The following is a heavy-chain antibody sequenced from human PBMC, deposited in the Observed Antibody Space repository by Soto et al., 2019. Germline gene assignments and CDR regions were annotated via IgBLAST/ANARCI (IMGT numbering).Heavy chain of an antibody. Sequence: GGSLRLSCAASGFTFSSYWMSWVRQAPGKGLEWVANIKQDGSEKYYVDSVKGRFTISRDNAKNSLYLQMNSLRAEDTAVYYCARDSNKTLRYYYYGMDVWGQGTTVTVSS. CDR1: GFTFSSYW. V-gene: IGHV3-7*05. CDR3: ARDSNKTLRYYYYGMDV. D-gene: IGHD5-12*01. J-gene: IGHJ6*02. CDR2: IKQDGSEK.